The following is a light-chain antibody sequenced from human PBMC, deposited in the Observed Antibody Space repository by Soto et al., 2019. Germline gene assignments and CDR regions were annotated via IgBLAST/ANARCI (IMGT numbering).Light chain of an antibody. J-gene: IGKJ1*01. V-gene: IGKV1-5*03. Sequence: EIQMTQSPSTLSASVGDRVTITCRASQSIDTWLAWHQQKPGQVPKLLISKASSLESGVPSRFSGSGSGTEFTLTISSLQPEDSATDYCQQYNSYRAFGQWTKV. CDR2: KAS. CDR3: QQYNSYRA. CDR1: QSIDTW.